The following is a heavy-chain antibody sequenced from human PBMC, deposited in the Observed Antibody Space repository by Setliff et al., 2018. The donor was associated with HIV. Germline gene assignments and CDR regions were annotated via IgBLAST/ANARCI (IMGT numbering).Heavy chain of an antibody. CDR2: VTSRGDT. J-gene: IGHJ6*04. D-gene: IGHD3-10*01. Sequence: SETLSLTCTVSGGSISSYYWSWIRQPAGKGLEWIGRVTSRGDTNYNPSLKSRVTMSVDTSKNQFSLKLSSVTAADTAIYYCTRRGADSYYPRPLDVWGKGTTVTVSS. V-gene: IGHV4-4*07. CDR1: GGSISSYY. CDR3: TRRGADSYYPRPLDV.